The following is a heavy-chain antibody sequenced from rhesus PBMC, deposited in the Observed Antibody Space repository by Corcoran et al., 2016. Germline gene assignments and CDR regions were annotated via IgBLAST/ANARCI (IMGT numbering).Heavy chain of an antibody. D-gene: IGHD6-25*01. CDR1: GYSISSGYG. V-gene: IGHV4-127*01. CDR3: ARASGYSGSWNY. Sequence: QVQLQESGPGLVKPSETLSLTCAVSGYSISSGYGWSWIRQPPGKGRGWIGDIGGSISSTNYNPPLKSRVTISKYTSKNQFSLKLSSVTAADTAVDYCARASGYSGSWNYWGQGVLVTVSS. J-gene: IGHJ4*01. CDR2: IGGSISST.